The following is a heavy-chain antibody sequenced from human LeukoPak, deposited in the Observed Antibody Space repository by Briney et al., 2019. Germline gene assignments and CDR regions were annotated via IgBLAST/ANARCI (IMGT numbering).Heavy chain of an antibody. D-gene: IGHD3-3*01. CDR2: ISGSGGST. CDR3: AKGGRFLEWLHWFDP. CDR1: GFTFSSYA. J-gene: IGHJ5*02. V-gene: IGHV3-23*01. Sequence: PGGSLRLSCAASGFTFSSYAMSWVRQAPGKGLEWVSAISGSGGSTYYADSVKGRFTISRDNSKNTLYLQMNSLRAEDTAVYYCAKGGRFLEWLHWFDPWGQGTLVTVSS.